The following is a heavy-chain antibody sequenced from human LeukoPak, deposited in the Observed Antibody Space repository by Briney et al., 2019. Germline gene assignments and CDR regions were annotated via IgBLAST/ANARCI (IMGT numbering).Heavy chain of an antibody. CDR2: ISGSGGST. Sequence: PGGTLRLSCAASGFTFSSYGMSWVRQAPGKGLEWVSAISGSGGSTCYADSVKGRFTISRDNSKNTLYLQMNSLRAEDTAVYYCAKDKDGYYYDSSGYYYDYWGQGTLVTVSS. J-gene: IGHJ4*02. CDR3: AKDKDGYYYDSSGYYYDY. D-gene: IGHD3-22*01. CDR1: GFTFSSYG. V-gene: IGHV3-23*01.